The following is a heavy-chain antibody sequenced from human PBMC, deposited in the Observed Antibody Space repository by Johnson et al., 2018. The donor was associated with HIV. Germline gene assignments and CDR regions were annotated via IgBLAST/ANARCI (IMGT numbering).Heavy chain of an antibody. Sequence: MLLVESGGGLVQPGGSLRLSCAASGFTVSSNYMSWVRQAPGKGLEWVSVIYSGGSTYYADSVKGRFTISRDNSKNTLYLQMNSLGAEDTAVDHCARERPGYGGQDAFDIWGQGTMVTVSS. CDR3: ARERPGYGGQDAFDI. CDR1: GFTVSSNY. D-gene: IGHD4-23*01. V-gene: IGHV3-66*01. J-gene: IGHJ3*02. CDR2: IYSGGST.